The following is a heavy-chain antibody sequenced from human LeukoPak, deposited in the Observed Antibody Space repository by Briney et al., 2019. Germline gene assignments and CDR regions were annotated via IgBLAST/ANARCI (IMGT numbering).Heavy chain of an antibody. V-gene: IGHV3-21*01. J-gene: IGHJ4*02. Sequence: GGSLRLSCVASGFSFSNYGTHWVRQAPGKGLEWVSSISVSSTYIYYADSVKGRFTISRDNAKNSLYLQMNSLRAGDTAMYYCARDRGTGTWAYYFDYWGQGTLVTVSS. CDR1: GFSFSNYG. CDR3: ARDRGTGTWAYYFDY. D-gene: IGHD1-1*01. CDR2: ISVSSTYI.